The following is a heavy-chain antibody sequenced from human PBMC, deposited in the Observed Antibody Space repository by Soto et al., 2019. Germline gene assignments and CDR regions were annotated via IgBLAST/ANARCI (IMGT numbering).Heavy chain of an antibody. CDR1: GFTFSSYA. V-gene: IGHV3-23*01. CDR3: AKDSYSSSWYALDAFDI. D-gene: IGHD6-13*01. Sequence: EVQLLESGGGLVQPGGSLRLSCAASGFTFSSYAMSWVRQAPGKGLEWVSAISGSGGSTYYADSVKGRFTISRDNSKNTLYPQMNSLRAEDTAVYYCAKDSYSSSWYALDAFDIWGQGTMVTVSS. J-gene: IGHJ3*02. CDR2: ISGSGGST.